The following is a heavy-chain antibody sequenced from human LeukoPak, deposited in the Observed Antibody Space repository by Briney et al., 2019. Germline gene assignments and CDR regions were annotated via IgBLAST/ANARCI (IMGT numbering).Heavy chain of an antibody. Sequence: GGSLRLSCAASGFTFSSYDMHWVRQAAGKGLEWVSGIGTAGDTYYPGSVKGRFTISRENAKNSLYLHMNSLSAGDTAVYYCASSPAYSSSWYAIDNWGQGTLVTVSS. CDR1: GFTFSSYD. D-gene: IGHD6-13*01. CDR3: ASSPAYSSSWYAIDN. V-gene: IGHV3-13*01. CDR2: IGTAGDT. J-gene: IGHJ4*02.